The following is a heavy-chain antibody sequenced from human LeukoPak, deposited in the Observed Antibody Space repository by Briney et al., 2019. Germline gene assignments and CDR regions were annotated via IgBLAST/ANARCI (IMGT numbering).Heavy chain of an antibody. V-gene: IGHV1-18*01. CDR3: ARDRGGYSYDYIRGHAFDI. CDR2: ISTYNGKT. Sequence: ASVKVSCKASGYTVSSYSITWMRQAPGQGLEWMGWISTYNGKTNFAEKFKGRVTMTTDTSTSIVYMELRRLRSDDTAVYFCARDRGGYSYDYIRGHAFDIWGQGTKVTVSS. CDR1: GYTVSSYS. J-gene: IGHJ3*02. D-gene: IGHD5-18*01.